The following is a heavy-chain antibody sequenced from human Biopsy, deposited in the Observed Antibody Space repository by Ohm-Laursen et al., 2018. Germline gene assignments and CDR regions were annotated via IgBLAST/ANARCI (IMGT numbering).Heavy chain of an antibody. J-gene: IGHJ6*02. CDR1: GYSFTNHD. CDR2: MNPNSSNT. V-gene: IGHV1-8*01. CDR3: AREGAFGDTDAYYGLDV. Sequence: ATVKISCKASGYSFTNHDNNWVRQAAGQGPEWMGWMNPNSSNTGFAQKFQGRITMTRSTSITTAYMELTNLRSEDTAVYYCAREGAFGDTDAYYGLDVWGLGTTVTVSS. D-gene: IGHD3-16*01.